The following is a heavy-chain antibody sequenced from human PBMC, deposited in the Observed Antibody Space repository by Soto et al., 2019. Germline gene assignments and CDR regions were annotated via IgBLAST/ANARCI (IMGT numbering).Heavy chain of an antibody. CDR1: GFTFSNSG. CDR2: ISFVGTDQ. D-gene: IGHD3-9*01. J-gene: IGHJ4*02. Sequence: QVQLVESGRGVVQPGRSLRLSCAASGFTFSNSGMHWVRQAPGRGLEWVAVISFVGTDQYYADSVKGRFTVSRDNSKNRLYLQMNSVRVEDTAVYYCARDAALTGDLDYWGQGTLVIVSS. CDR3: ARDAALTGDLDY. V-gene: IGHV3-33*01.